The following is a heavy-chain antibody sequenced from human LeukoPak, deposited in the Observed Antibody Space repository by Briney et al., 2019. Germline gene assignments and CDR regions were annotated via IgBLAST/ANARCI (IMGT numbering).Heavy chain of an antibody. Sequence: SETLSLTCTVSGYSIRSGYDWGWIRQPPGEGVEWIDKMYHILITYYIPSLTSRVTISVDTSNTQSSLKLSSVTAADTAVYYCARVSSGWYEFYYYYYMDVWGKGTTVTVSS. V-gene: IGHV4-38-2*02. D-gene: IGHD6-19*01. J-gene: IGHJ6*03. CDR1: GYSIRSGYD. CDR2: MYHILIT. CDR3: ARVSSGWYEFYYYYYMDV.